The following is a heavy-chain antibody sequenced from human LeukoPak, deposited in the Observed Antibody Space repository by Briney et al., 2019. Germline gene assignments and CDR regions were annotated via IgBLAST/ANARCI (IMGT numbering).Heavy chain of an antibody. CDR1: GFTFDDYG. V-gene: IGHV3-20*04. J-gene: IGHJ4*02. Sequence: PGGSLRLSCAASGFTFDDYGMSWVRQAPGKGLEWVSGINWNGGSTDYADSVKGRFTISRDNAKNSLYLQMNSLRAEDTALYYCARPTNTAMVPYYFDYWGQGTLVTVPS. CDR2: INWNGGST. CDR3: ARPTNTAMVPYYFDY. D-gene: IGHD5-18*01.